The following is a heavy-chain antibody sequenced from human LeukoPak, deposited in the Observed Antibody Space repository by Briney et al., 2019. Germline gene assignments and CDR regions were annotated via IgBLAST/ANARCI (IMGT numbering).Heavy chain of an antibody. V-gene: IGHV3-43*01. CDR2: ISWDGGDI. Sequence: GGSLRLSCAASGFTFDDYTMQWVRQSPGKGLEWVSLISWDGGDIYYADSVKGRFTISRDNSKNSLYLQMNSLRTEDTALYYCTKDKGIATAGIFDFWGQGTLATVSS. J-gene: IGHJ4*02. CDR1: GFTFDDYT. CDR3: TKDKGIATAGIFDF. D-gene: IGHD6-13*01.